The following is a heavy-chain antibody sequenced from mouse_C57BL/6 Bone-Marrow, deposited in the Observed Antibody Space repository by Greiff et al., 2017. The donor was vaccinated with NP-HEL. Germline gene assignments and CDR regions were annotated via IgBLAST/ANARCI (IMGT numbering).Heavy chain of an antibody. J-gene: IGHJ4*01. CDR3: APSGSSLYYYAMDY. Sequence: VQLKESGAELARPGASVKLSCKASGYTFTSYGISWVKQRTGQGLEWIGEIYPRSGNTYYNEKFKGKATLTADKSSSTAYMELRSLTSEDSAVYFCAPSGSSLYYYAMDYWGQGTSVTVSS. V-gene: IGHV1-81*01. CDR1: GYTFTSYG. D-gene: IGHD1-1*01. CDR2: IYPRSGNT.